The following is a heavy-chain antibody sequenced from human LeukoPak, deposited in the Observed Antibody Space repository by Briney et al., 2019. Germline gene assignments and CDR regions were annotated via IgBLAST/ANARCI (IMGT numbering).Heavy chain of an antibody. CDR3: ASEVPAAMRNRFDP. J-gene: IGHJ5*02. D-gene: IGHD2-2*01. CDR1: GGTFSSYA. CDR2: IIPIFGTA. V-gene: IGHV1-69*01. Sequence: ASVKVSCKASGGTFSSYAISWVRQAPGQGLEWMGGIIPIFGTANYAQKFQGRVTITADESTSTAYMELSSLRSEDTAVYYCASEVPAAMRNRFDPWGQGTLVTVSS.